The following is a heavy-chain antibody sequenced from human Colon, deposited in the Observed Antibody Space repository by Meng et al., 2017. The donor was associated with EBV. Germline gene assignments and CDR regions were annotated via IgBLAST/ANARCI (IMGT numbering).Heavy chain of an antibody. J-gene: IGHJ5*02. CDR3: ARVSGRSFDP. D-gene: IGHD3-10*01. CDR2: IYYIGGT. CDR1: GASFATGRYY. V-gene: IGHV4-61*01. Sequence: GQLRGSGPGFGKPSETLSPPCTVSGASFATGRYYWSWIRQPPGKGLEWIAYIYYIGGTNYNPSLKSRLTISLDTSKNQFSLSLRSVTAADTAVDYCARVSGRSFDPWGQGTLVTVSS.